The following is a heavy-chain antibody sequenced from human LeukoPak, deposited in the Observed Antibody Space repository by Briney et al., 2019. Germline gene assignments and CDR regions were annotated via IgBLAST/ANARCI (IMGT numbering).Heavy chain of an antibody. CDR3: ASGDLHGGAYDVHY. CDR1: GFTISFYW. J-gene: IGHJ4*02. CDR2: INQVASEK. V-gene: IGHV3-7*02. D-gene: IGHD3-16*01. Sequence: GGSLRLSCAASGFTISFYWMSWVRQAPGKRLERVANINQVASEKNYVDSVKGRFTISRDNAKNSLYLQMNSVRAEDTAMYYCASGDLHGGAYDVHYWGQGTLVTVSS.